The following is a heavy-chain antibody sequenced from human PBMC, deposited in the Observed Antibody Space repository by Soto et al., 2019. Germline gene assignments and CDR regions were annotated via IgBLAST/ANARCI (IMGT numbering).Heavy chain of an antibody. CDR3: ARLYYYGSGSYYNAMAHFDY. CDR1: GGSISSSSYY. J-gene: IGHJ4*02. CDR2: IYYSGST. D-gene: IGHD3-10*01. V-gene: IGHV4-39*01. Sequence: PSETLSLTCTVSGGSISSSSYYWGWIRQPPGKGLEWIGSIYYSGSTYYNPSLKSRVTISVDTSKNQFSLKLSSVTAADTAVYYCARLYYYGSGSYYNAMAHFDYWGQGTLVTVSS.